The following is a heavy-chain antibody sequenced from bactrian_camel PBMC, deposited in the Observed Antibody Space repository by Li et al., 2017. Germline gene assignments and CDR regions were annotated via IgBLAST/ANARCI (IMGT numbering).Heavy chain of an antibody. J-gene: IGHJ4*01. V-gene: IGHV3S40*01. CDR1: GSTSRHARSC. CDR3: VRLDWGMDY. Sequence: VPLVESGGGAVQAGGSLRLSCAASGSTSRHARSCMAWFRQAPGKGLEWVSTINPSGGSTSYVDSVKGRFTISRDNAKNTVYLQMNSLKPEDTAAYYCVRLDWGMDYWGPGTQVTDS. CDR2: INPSGGST. D-gene: IGHD5*01.